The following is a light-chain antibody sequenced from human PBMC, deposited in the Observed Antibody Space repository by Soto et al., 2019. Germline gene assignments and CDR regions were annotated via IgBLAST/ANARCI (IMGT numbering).Light chain of an antibody. CDR3: QQYGSSPYT. Sequence: EIVLTQSPGTLSLSPGERATLSCRASQSVSSSYLAWYKQKPGQAPRLPNYGASSRATGIPDRFSGSGSGTDFTLTISRLEPEDFAVYYCQQYGSSPYTFGQGTKLEIK. CDR1: QSVSSSY. J-gene: IGKJ2*01. CDR2: GAS. V-gene: IGKV3-20*01.